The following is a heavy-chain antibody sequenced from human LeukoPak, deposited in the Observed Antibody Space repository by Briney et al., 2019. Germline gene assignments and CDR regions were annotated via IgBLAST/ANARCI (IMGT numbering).Heavy chain of an antibody. CDR3: ISDGGTLDY. D-gene: IGHD3-16*01. CDR2: IRSKAFGGAT. Sequence: PGGSLRLSCTGSGYTFGDYAMSWARQSPGKGLEWVSLIRSKAFGGATEYAASVKGRFTISRDDSKSIAYLQMNSQKTEDTAMYYCISDGGTLDYWGQGTLVTVSS. CDR1: GYTFGDYA. V-gene: IGHV3-49*04. J-gene: IGHJ4*02.